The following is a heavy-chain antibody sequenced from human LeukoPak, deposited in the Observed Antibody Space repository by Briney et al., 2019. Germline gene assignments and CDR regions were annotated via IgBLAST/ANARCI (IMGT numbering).Heavy chain of an antibody. V-gene: IGHV3-23*01. CDR1: GFTIRTYA. CDR2: ISASGGST. Sequence: GGSLRLSCAASGFTIRTYAMTWVRQGPGKDLEWISTISASGGSTYYADSVKGRFTISRDTSKYTLYLQMNSLRAEDTAIYYCAKADGPDYGDYSFDYWGQGTLVTVSS. D-gene: IGHD4-17*01. J-gene: IGHJ4*02. CDR3: AKADGPDYGDYSFDY.